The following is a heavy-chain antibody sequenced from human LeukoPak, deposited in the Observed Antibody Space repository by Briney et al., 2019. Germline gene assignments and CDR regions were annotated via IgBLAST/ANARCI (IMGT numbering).Heavy chain of an antibody. CDR1: GFTFSSYA. Sequence: PGGSLRLSCAASGFTFSSYAMHWVRQAPGKGLEWVAVISYDGSNKYYADSVKGRFTISRDNSKNTLYLQMNGLRAEDTAVYYCARNNWFDAWGQGTLVTVSS. J-gene: IGHJ5*02. V-gene: IGHV3-30*14. CDR3: ARNNWFDA. CDR2: ISYDGSNK.